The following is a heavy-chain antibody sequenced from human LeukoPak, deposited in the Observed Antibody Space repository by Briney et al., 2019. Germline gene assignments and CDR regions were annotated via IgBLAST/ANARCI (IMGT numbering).Heavy chain of an antibody. Sequence: GRSLRLSCAASGFSFSSNGMYWVRQAPGKGLEWVAVIWYDGSNKYYADSVKGRFTISRDNPNNTLYLQMNNLRAEDTAVYYCAKPRDSIVGTTTPTRLATLDIWGQGTMVTVSS. V-gene: IGHV3-33*06. J-gene: IGHJ3*02. D-gene: IGHD1-26*01. CDR3: AKPRDSIVGTTTPTRLATLDI. CDR1: GFSFSSNG. CDR2: IWYDGSNK.